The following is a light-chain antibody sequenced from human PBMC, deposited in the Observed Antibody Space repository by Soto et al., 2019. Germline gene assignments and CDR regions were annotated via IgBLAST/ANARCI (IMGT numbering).Light chain of an antibody. Sequence: AIRMTQSPSSLSASTGDRVTITCRASQGISSYLAWYQQKPGKAPKLLIYAASTLQSGVPSRFSGSGSGTDFTLTISCLQSDDSASYYCQQYNSYSKTFGQGTKVDIK. CDR3: QQYNSYSKT. J-gene: IGKJ1*01. CDR1: QGISSY. V-gene: IGKV1-8*01. CDR2: AAS.